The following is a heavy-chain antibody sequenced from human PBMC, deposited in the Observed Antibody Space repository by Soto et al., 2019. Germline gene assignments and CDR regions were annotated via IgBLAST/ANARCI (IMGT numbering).Heavy chain of an antibody. Sequence: GESPKISCKGSGYRFTSYWMSWVRQMPGKGLEWMGRIDPSDSYTNYSPSFQGHVTISADKSISTAYLQWSSLKASDTAMYYCATRGYCSGGSCSDYYYYGMDVWGQGTTVTVSS. D-gene: IGHD2-15*01. CDR1: GYRFTSYW. V-gene: IGHV5-10-1*01. J-gene: IGHJ6*02. CDR2: IDPSDSYT. CDR3: ATRGYCSGGSCSDYYYYGMDV.